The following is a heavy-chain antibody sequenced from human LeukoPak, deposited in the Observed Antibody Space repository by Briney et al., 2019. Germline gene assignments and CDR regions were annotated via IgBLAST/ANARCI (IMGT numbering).Heavy chain of an antibody. CDR2: ISSSSNYR. CDR1: GFTFSSYS. V-gene: IGHV3-21*05. J-gene: IGHJ4*02. CDR3: ARSVDYYDSSGYDY. D-gene: IGHD3-22*01. Sequence: GGSLRLSCAASGFTFSSYSMNWVRQAPGKGLEWVSYISSSSNYRNHADSVKGRFTISRDNAKNSLYLQMNSLRAEDTAVYYCARSVDYYDSSGYDYWGQGTLVTVSS.